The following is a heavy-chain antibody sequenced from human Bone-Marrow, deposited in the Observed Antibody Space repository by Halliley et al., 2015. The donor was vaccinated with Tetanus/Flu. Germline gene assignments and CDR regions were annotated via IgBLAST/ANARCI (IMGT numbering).Heavy chain of an antibody. J-gene: IGHJ4*02. CDR3: ARSLNGDYLLFFDY. Sequence: EWIGYIYLRGSPDYHPSLMIRVISSVETSKNQFSLSLRSMTAADSAVYYCARSLNGDYLLFFDYWDQGALVTVSS. CDR2: IYLRGSP. V-gene: IGHV4-31*02. D-gene: IGHD4-17*01.